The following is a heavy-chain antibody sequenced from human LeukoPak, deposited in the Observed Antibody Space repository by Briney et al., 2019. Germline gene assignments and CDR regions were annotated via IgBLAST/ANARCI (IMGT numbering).Heavy chain of an antibody. Sequence: SGGSLRLSWAASGFTFSNYCMHWVRQAPGKGLEGGAFIRYDGSNKYYADSVKGRFTISRDNSKNTLYLQMNSLRAEDTAVYYCAKPLADFWSGYYYDYWGQGTLVTVSS. D-gene: IGHD3-3*01. J-gene: IGHJ4*02. V-gene: IGHV3-30*02. CDR2: IRYDGSNK. CDR1: GFTFSNYC. CDR3: AKPLADFWSGYYYDY.